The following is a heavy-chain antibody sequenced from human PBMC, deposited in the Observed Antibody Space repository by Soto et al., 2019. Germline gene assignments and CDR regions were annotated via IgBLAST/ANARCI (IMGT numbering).Heavy chain of an antibody. Sequence: HPGGSLRLSCAASGFTFSSYWMHWVRQAPGKGLVWVSRINSDGSSTSYADSVKGRFTISRDNAKNTLYLQMNSLRAEDTAVYYCARDLFIQSWLSGYYYYYGMDVWGQGTKVTVSS. J-gene: IGHJ6*02. V-gene: IGHV3-74*01. CDR2: INSDGSST. CDR3: ARDLFIQSWLSGYYYYYGMDV. D-gene: IGHD3-9*01. CDR1: GFTFSSYW.